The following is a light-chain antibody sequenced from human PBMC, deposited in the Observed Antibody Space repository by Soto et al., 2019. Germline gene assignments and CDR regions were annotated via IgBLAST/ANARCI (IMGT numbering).Light chain of an antibody. CDR1: QSVSSSY. CDR2: GAS. J-gene: IGKJ1*01. V-gene: IGKV3-20*01. CDR3: QQYGSSSWT. Sequence: EIVLTQSPGTLSLSPGERATLSCRASQSVSSSYLAWYQQKPGQAPRLLIYGASSRATGIPDRFSGSGSGKDFTLTISRLEPEDFAVYYCQQYGSSSWTVGQGTKVEIK.